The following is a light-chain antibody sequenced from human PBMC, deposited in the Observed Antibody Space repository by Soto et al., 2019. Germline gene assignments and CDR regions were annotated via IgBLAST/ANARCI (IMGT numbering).Light chain of an antibody. CDR2: KAS. CDR3: RQYSTFPLT. V-gene: IGKV1-5*03. J-gene: IGKJ4*01. Sequence: DIQMTQSPSTLSASVGDRVTISCRSSQTISTWLAWYQQKPGKAPNLLIYKASSLESGVPSRFSGSGSGTEFTLTISSLQPGDFATYYCRQYSTFPLTFGGGTKVDI. CDR1: QTISTW.